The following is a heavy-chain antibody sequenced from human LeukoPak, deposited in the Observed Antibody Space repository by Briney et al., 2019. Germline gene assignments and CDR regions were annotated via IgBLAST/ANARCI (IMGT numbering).Heavy chain of an antibody. V-gene: IGHV4-30-4*01. D-gene: IGHD3-10*01. Sequence: SETLSLTCTVSGGSISSGDYYWSRIRQPPGKGLEWIGYIYYSGSTYYNPSLKSRVTILVDTSKNQFSLKLSSVTAADTAVYYCARVGVRGVIITSDYFDYWGQGTLVTVSS. CDR2: IYYSGST. CDR3: ARVGVRGVIITSDYFDY. J-gene: IGHJ4*02. CDR1: GGSISSGDYY.